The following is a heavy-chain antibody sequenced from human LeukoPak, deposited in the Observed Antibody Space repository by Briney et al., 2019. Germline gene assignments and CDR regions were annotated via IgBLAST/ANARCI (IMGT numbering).Heavy chain of an antibody. CDR2: ITGSGGST. V-gene: IGHV3-23*01. CDR3: AKVAGSGSSSKHIDY. Sequence: GGSLRLSCTASGFTFSGYAMNWVRQAPGKGLEWVSAITGSGGSTYCADSVKGRFTISRDNSKNRMYLQMNSLRADDTAVYYCAKVAGSGSSSKHIDYWGQGTLVTVSS. J-gene: IGHJ4*02. D-gene: IGHD1-26*01. CDR1: GFTFSGYA.